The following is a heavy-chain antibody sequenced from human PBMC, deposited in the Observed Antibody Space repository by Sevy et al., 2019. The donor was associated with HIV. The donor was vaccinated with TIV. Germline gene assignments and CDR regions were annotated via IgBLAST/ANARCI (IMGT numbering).Heavy chain of an antibody. V-gene: IGHV3-21*01. CDR1: GFTFSSYS. CDR3: ARDTGGYSYGYYYYYYMDV. CDR2: ISSSSSYI. D-gene: IGHD5-18*01. J-gene: IGHJ6*03. Sequence: GGSLRLSCAASGFTFSSYSMNWVRQAPGKGLEWVSSISSSSSYIYYADSVKGRFTISRDNAKNSLYLQMNSLRAEDTAVYYCARDTGGYSYGYYYYYYMDVWGKGITVTVSS.